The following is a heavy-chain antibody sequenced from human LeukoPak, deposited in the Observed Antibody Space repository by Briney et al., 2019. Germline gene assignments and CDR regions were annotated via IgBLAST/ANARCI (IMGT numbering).Heavy chain of an antibody. J-gene: IGHJ1*01. V-gene: IGHV4-34*01. D-gene: IGHD2-2*01. CDR3: ASYTESSSTSCYGRCAEYFQH. CDR1: GGSFSGYY. CDR2: INHSGST. Sequence: SETLSLTCAVYGGSFSGYYWSWIRQPPGKGLEWTGEINHSGSTNYNPSLKSRVTISVDTSKNQFSLKLSSVTAADTAVYYCASYTESSSTSCYGRCAEYFQHWGQGTLVTVSS.